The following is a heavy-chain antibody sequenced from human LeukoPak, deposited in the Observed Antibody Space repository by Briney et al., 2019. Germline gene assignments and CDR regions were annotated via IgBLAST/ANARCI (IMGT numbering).Heavy chain of an antibody. D-gene: IGHD3/OR15-3a*01. CDR2: IYYSGST. V-gene: IGHV4-61*01. J-gene: IGHJ6*02. Sequence: SETLSLTCTVSGGSVSSGSHYWSWIRQPPGKGLEWIGYIYYSGSTNYNPSLKSRVTISVDTSKNQFSLKLSSVTAADTAVYYCAWTSKPYYYYGMDVWGQGTTVTVSS. CDR1: GGSVSSGSHY. CDR3: AWTSKPYYYYGMDV.